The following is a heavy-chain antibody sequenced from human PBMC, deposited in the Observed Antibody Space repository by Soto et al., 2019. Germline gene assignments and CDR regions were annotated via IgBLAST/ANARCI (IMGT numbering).Heavy chain of an antibody. CDR3: AGDTRYYGSGSKYYFDY. D-gene: IGHD3-10*01. CDR2: INWNGGST. J-gene: IGHJ4*02. Sequence: EVQLVESGGGVVRPGGSLRLSCAASGFTFDDYGMSWVRQAPGKGLEWVSGINWNGGSTGYADSVKGRFTISRDNAKNSLYLQMNSLRAEDTALYYCAGDTRYYGSGSKYYFDYWGQGTLVTVSS. CDR1: GFTFDDYG. V-gene: IGHV3-20*04.